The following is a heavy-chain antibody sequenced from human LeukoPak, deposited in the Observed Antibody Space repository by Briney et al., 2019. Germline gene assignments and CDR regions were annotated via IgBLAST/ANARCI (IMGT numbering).Heavy chain of an antibody. V-gene: IGHV3-33*06. Sequence: GGSLRLSCAASGFTFSSYGMHWVRQAPGKGLEWGAVIWYDGSNKYYADSVRGRFTISRDNSKNTLYLQMNSLRAEDTAVYYCAKDPYSSSLTNWFDPWGQGTLVTVSS. D-gene: IGHD6-13*01. J-gene: IGHJ5*02. CDR1: GFTFSSYG. CDR2: IWYDGSNK. CDR3: AKDPYSSSLTNWFDP.